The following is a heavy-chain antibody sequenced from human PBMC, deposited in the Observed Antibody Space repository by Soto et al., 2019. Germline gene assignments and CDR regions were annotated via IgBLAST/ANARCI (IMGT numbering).Heavy chain of an antibody. J-gene: IGHJ5*02. CDR1: GASISSDNW. D-gene: IGHD2-15*01. CDR3: ARTGVTPLGS. V-gene: IGHV4-4*02. Sequence: QVQLQESGPGLVKPSGTLSLTCAVSGASISSDNWWNWVRQPPGQGLEWIGEVYRSGSTNYDPSLKSRVTISLDMSKNQCSLTLTSVTAADTAMYYCARTGVTPLGSWGQGTLVTLSS. CDR2: VYRSGST.